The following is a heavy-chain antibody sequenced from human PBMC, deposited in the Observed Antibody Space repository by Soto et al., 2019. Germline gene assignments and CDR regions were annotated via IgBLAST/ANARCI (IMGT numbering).Heavy chain of an antibody. J-gene: IGHJ6*02. D-gene: IGHD2-15*01. CDR3: ARVERYCSGGSCYYYYYGMDV. CDR1: GYTFTTYG. CDR2: INTHNGNT. V-gene: IGHV1-18*01. Sequence: ASVKVSCKASGYTFTTYGISWVRQAPGQGLEWLGWINTHNGNTNYAQNLQGRVTMTTDTSTSTAYMELRSLRSDDTAVYYCARVERYCSGGSCYYYYYGMDVWGQGTTVTVSS.